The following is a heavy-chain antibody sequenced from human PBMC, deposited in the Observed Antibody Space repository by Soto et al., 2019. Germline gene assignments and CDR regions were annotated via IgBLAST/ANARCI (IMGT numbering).Heavy chain of an antibody. CDR2: IYSSGAT. CDR1: GGSITDFY. J-gene: IGHJ4*02. CDR3: AGQVPRTPYFDY. Sequence: SETLSLTCTVSGGSITDFYWSWIRQPPGRGLEWIAYIYSSGATNYNPSLKSRVTISVHTSKNQFSLELTSVTASDTAVYYCAGQVPRTPYFDYWGQGALVTVSS. D-gene: IGHD1-1*01. V-gene: IGHV4-59*08.